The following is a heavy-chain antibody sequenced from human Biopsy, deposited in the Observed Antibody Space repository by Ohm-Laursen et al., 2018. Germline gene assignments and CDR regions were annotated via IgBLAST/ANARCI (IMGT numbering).Heavy chain of an antibody. CDR3: AIEGGTYSKPFDY. Sequence: SLKVSCKASGGTFSSYVISWVRQAPGQGLEWMGWIRTDNGATDYAQNLQGRVTMTTDTSAATAYMELRSLTFEDTAVYYCAIEGGTYSKPFDYWGQGSQVIVSS. J-gene: IGHJ4*02. V-gene: IGHV1-18*01. CDR1: GGTFSSYV. CDR2: IRTDNGAT. D-gene: IGHD1-26*01.